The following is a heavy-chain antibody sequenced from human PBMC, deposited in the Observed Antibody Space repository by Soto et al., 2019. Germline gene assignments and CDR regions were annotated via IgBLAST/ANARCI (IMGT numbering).Heavy chain of an antibody. CDR3: AREPPVVAALSAFDY. CDR1: GFTFSSYS. J-gene: IGHJ4*02. CDR2: ISSSSSYI. Sequence: EVQLVESGGGLVKPGGSLRLSCAASGFTFSSYSMNWVRQAPGKGLEWVSSISSSSSYIYYADSVKGRFTISRDNAKNSLYLQMNSLRAEDTAVYYCAREPPVVAALSAFDYWGQGTLVTVSS. V-gene: IGHV3-21*01. D-gene: IGHD2-15*01.